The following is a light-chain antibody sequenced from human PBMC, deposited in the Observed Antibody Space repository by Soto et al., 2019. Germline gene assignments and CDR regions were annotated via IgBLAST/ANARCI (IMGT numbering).Light chain of an antibody. CDR3: QQFGSSLYT. CDR2: GAS. V-gene: IGKV3-20*01. J-gene: IGKJ2*01. CDR1: QSVSSSY. Sequence: IGLTQSPCTLSLSPGERATLSCRASQSVSSSYFAWYQQTPGQAPRLLIYGASIRATGLPDRFSGSGSGTDFTLTISILAPEDFAVYYCQQFGSSLYTFGQGTKLEIK.